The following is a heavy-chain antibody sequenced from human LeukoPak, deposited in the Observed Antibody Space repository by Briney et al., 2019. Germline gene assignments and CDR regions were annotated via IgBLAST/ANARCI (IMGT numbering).Heavy chain of an antibody. J-gene: IGHJ4*02. Sequence: PSVKFSCKASEYTFTSYHMNWVRQAPGQGVEWMGIINPSGGSTSYAQKFQGRVTVTRDTSTSTVYMELSSLRSEDTAVYYCARELSPSGNYDCWGQGTLVTVSS. V-gene: IGHV1-46*01. CDR2: INPSGGST. D-gene: IGHD1-26*01. CDR3: ARELSPSGNYDC. CDR1: EYTFTSYH.